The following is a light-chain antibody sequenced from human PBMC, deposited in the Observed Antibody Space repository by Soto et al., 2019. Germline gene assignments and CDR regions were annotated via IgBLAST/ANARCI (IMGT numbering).Light chain of an antibody. Sequence: EIDLKQSPATLSLSPGERATLSCGGSQSVRSSYLAWYQQKPGQAPRLLINAASSRATGIPDRFSGSGSGTDFTLTISRLEPEDFAVYYCQQYGSSSWTFGQGTKVDIK. CDR3: QQYGSSSWT. CDR2: AAS. V-gene: IGKV3D-20*01. J-gene: IGKJ1*01. CDR1: QSVRSSY.